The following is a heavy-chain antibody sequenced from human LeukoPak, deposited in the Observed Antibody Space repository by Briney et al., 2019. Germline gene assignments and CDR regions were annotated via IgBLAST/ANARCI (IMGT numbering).Heavy chain of an antibody. CDR1: GGSISSGGYY. CDR2: IYYSGST. J-gene: IGHJ6*03. CDR3: ARAGFGESYYYYYYMDV. Sequence: SQTLSLTCTVSGGSISSGGYYWSWIRQHPGKGLEWIGYIYYSGSTYYNPSLKSRVTISVDTSKNQFSLKLSSVTAADAAVYYCARAGFGESYYYYYYMDVWGKGTTVTVSS. V-gene: IGHV4-31*03. D-gene: IGHD3-10*01.